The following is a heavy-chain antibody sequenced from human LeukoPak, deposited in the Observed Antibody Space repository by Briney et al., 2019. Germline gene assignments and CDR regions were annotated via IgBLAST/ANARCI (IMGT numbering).Heavy chain of an antibody. J-gene: IGHJ4*02. V-gene: IGHV1-69*13. CDR1: GGTFSSYA. CDR3: AADIKNNYYDSSGYFFY. CDR2: IIPIFGTA. Sequence: SVKVSCKASGGTFSSYAISWVRQAPGQGLEWMGGIIPIFGTANYAQKFQGRVTITADESTSTAYMELSSLRSEDTAVYYCAADIKNNYYDSSGYFFYRGQGTLVTVSS. D-gene: IGHD3-22*01.